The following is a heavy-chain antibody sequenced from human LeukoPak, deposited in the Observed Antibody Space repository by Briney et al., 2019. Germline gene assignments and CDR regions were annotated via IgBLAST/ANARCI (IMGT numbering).Heavy chain of an antibody. J-gene: IGHJ3*02. CDR3: ATPYCSGISCLDIFNM. CDR1: GVSVSDGCYY. V-gene: IGHV4-31*03. Sequence: SETLSLTCNVSGVSVSDGCYYWTWIRQLPGKGLEWIGYKYYSGSAKYNPSLKSRLTISIDTSKNQFSLQLSSVTAADTAMYYCATPYCSGISCLDIFNMWGQGTRVTVSS. CDR2: KYYSGSA. D-gene: IGHD2-15*01.